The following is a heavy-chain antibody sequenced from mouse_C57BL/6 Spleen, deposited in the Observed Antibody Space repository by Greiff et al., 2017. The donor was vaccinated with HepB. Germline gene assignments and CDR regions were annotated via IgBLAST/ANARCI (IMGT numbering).Heavy chain of an antibody. CDR2: IYPGDGDT. J-gene: IGHJ1*03. V-gene: IGHV1-82*01. Sequence: QVQLQQSGPELVKPGASVKISCKASGYAFSSSWMNWVKQRPGKGLEWIGRIYPGDGDTNYNGKFKGKATLTADKSSSTAYMQLSSLTSEDSAVYVCARGSYGSSGYFDVWGTGTTVTVSS. CDR3: ARGSYGSSGYFDV. D-gene: IGHD1-1*01. CDR1: GYAFSSSW.